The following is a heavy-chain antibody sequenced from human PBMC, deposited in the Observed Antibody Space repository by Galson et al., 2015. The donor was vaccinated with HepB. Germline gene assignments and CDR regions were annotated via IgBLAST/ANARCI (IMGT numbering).Heavy chain of an antibody. Sequence: SLRLSCAASGFTFSSYSMNWVRQAPGKGLEWVSSISSSSSYIYYADSVKGRFTISRDNAKNSLYLQMNSLRAEDTAVYYCARGDPRGGFSIWGQGTLVTVSS. CDR2: ISSSSSYI. V-gene: IGHV3-21*01. CDR3: ARGDPRGGFSI. J-gene: IGHJ4*02. CDR1: GFTFSSYS. D-gene: IGHD2-15*01.